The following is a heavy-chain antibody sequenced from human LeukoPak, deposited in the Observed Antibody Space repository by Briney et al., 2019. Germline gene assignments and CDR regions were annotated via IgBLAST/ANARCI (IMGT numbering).Heavy chain of an antibody. Sequence: PSETLSLTCTVSGGSISSYYWSWIRQPPGKGLEWIGYIYYSGSTNYNPSLKSRVTISVDTSKNQFSLKLSSVTPADTAVYYCARMFCSGGSCFDYWGQGTLVTVSS. CDR1: GGSISSYY. CDR2: IYYSGST. CDR3: ARMFCSGGSCFDY. D-gene: IGHD2-15*01. V-gene: IGHV4-59*08. J-gene: IGHJ4*02.